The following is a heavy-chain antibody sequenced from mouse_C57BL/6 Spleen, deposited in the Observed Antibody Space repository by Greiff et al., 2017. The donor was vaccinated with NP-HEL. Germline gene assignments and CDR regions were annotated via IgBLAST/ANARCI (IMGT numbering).Heavy chain of an antibody. Sequence: VKLVESGPGLVQPSQSLSITCTVSGFSLTSYGVHWVRQSPGKGLEWLGVIWRGGSTDYNAAFMSRLSITKDNSKSQVFFKMNSLQADDTAIYYCANYYGSSYDAMDYWGQGTSVTVSS. CDR1: GFSLTSYG. V-gene: IGHV2-5*01. J-gene: IGHJ4*01. CDR3: ANYYGSSYDAMDY. CDR2: IWRGGST. D-gene: IGHD1-1*01.